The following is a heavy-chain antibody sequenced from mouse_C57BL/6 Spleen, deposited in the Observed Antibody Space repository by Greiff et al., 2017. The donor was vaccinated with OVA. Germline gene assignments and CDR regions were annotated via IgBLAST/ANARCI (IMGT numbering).Heavy chain of an antibody. J-gene: IGHJ1*03. D-gene: IGHD1-1*01. CDR2: ISDGGSYT. CDR1: GFTFSSYA. V-gene: IGHV5-4*01. Sequence: EVKLMESGGGLVKPGGSLKLSCAASGFTFSSYAMSWVRQTPEKRLEWVATISDGGSYTYYPDNVKGRFTISRDNAKNNLYLQMSHLKSEDTAMYYCARDRGTTVVAHWYFDVWGTGTTVTVSS. CDR3: ARDRGTTVVAHWYFDV.